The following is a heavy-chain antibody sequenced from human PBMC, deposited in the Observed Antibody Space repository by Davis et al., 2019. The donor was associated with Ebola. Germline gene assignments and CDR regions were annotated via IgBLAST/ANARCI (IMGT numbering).Heavy chain of an antibody. CDR2: IRQDGSET. D-gene: IGHD5-18*01. CDR3: ARGVDTAMVTLPYHFEY. CDR1: GFTFSSYW. V-gene: IGHV3-7*04. J-gene: IGHJ4*02. Sequence: GESLKISCAASGFTFSSYWMTWVRQAPGKGLEWVASIRQDGSETHYVDSVKGRFTISRDNAKKSLYLQMNSLRAEDTAVYYCARGVDTAMVTLPYHFEYWGQGTLVTVSS.